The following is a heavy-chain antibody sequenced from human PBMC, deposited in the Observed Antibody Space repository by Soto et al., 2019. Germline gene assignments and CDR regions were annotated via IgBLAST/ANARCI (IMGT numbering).Heavy chain of an antibody. CDR3: AKESGVQDTWFDP. J-gene: IGHJ5*02. V-gene: IGHV3-23*01. D-gene: IGHD2-8*01. CDR2: ISASGANT. Sequence: GGSVRLSCAASGFTFTTSGMSWVRQAPAKGLEWVSSISASGANTYYADSVQGRFTISRDISKNTLYLQMNSLGVEDTAVYYCAKESGVQDTWFDPWGQGT. CDR1: GFTFTTSG.